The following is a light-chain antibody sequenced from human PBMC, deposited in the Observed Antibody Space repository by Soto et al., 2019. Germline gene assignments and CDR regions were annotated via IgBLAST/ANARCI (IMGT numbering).Light chain of an antibody. J-gene: IGLJ2*01. CDR3: ETWYSNIQV. CDR1: SGHSSYI. V-gene: IGLV4-60*02. Sequence: QPVLTQSSASSASLGSSVRLTCTLNSGHSSYIIAWHQQQPGKAPRYLMKLEGSGTYNKGSGVPDRFSGSSSGADRYLTISNLKLEDEADYHCETWYSNIQVFGGGTKLTVL. CDR2: LEGSGTY.